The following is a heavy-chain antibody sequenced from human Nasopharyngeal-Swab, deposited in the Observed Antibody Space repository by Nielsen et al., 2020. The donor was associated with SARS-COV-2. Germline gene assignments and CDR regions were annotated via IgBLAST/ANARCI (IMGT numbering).Heavy chain of an antibody. D-gene: IGHD6-13*01. CDR2: IYSAAGT. CDR1: GFTVSRNY. V-gene: IGHV3-53*01. CDR3: ARLLDQSSRWSEFDY. Sequence: GESLKISCAASGFTVSRNYMSWVRQAPEKGLEWVSVIYSAAGTHYADSVKGRFTISRDNGKNTVYLQMNSLRVEDTAVYYCARLLDQSSRWSEFDYWGQGTLVTVSS. J-gene: IGHJ4*02.